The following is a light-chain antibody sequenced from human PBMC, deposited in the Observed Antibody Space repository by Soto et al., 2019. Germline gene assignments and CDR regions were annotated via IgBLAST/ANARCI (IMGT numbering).Light chain of an antibody. Sequence: DIVMTQSPLSLPVTPGESASISCRSSQSLLYTNGYNYLDWYLQKPGQSPQLLIYLGSNRASGVPDRFSGSGSGTDFTLKISRVEAEDVGVVYCMQALQSRTFGQGTKVEIK. V-gene: IGKV2-28*01. CDR2: LGS. J-gene: IGKJ1*01. CDR1: QSLLYTNGYNY. CDR3: MQALQSRT.